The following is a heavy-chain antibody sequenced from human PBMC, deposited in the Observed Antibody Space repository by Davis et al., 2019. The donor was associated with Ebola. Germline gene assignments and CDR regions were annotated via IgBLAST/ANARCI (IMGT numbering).Heavy chain of an antibody. V-gene: IGHV3-15*01. CDR2: IKSKTDGGTT. Sequence: GGSLRLSCAASGFTFSNAWMSWVRQAPGKGLEWVGRIKSKTDGGTTDYRAPVKGRFTISRDDSKNTLYLQMNSLKTEDTAVYYCSSAGSGLLWFGELLLHYYGMDVWGKGTTVTVSS. D-gene: IGHD3-10*01. J-gene: IGHJ6*04. CDR3: SSAGSGLLWFGELLLHYYGMDV. CDR1: GFTFSNAW.